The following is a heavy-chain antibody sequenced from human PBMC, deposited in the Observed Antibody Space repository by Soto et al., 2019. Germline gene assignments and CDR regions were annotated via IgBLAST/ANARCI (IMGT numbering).Heavy chain of an antibody. CDR3: ARGVGFGYYYYHMDL. J-gene: IGHJ6*02. Sequence: SETLSLTCTVSGDSVTSVSDYWIWIRQPPGKGLEWIGYIYHSGSADYNPSLGSRVTISIDTSKNQFSLKLTSVTAADTAVYYCARGVGFGYYYYHMDLWGQGTTVTVSS. CDR2: IYHSGSA. CDR1: GDSVTSVSDY. D-gene: IGHD3-10*01. V-gene: IGHV4-61*01.